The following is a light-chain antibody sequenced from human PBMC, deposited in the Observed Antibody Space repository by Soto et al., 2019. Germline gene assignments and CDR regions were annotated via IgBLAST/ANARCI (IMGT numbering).Light chain of an antibody. CDR1: QSVSVN. V-gene: IGKV3-15*01. Sequence: EIVMTQSPATLSVSPGERVTLSCRASQSVSVNLAWYQQKPGQAPRLLIYGASTRATGIPARFSGSGSGTEFTLTISGLQSEDFVVYYCQQHDQWLFTFGPGTKVDVK. CDR3: QQHDQWLFT. J-gene: IGKJ3*01. CDR2: GAS.